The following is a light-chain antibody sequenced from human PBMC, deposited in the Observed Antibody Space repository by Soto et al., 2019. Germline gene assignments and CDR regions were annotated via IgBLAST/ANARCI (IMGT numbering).Light chain of an antibody. Sequence: DIQMTQFPSTLSASVGDRVTITCRASQSVSNNLAWYQQSPGKAPNLLIYRTSILQSGVPSRFSGSGSGTEIPLTISSPQPYDNTTYYRQQYYGSPYTFGQGTKLEIK. CDR3: QQYYGSPYT. J-gene: IGKJ2*01. V-gene: IGKV1-5*03. CDR1: QSVSNN. CDR2: RTS.